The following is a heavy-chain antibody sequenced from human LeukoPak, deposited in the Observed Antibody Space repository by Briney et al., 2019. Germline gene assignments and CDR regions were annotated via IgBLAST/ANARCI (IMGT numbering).Heavy chain of an antibody. CDR1: GGSISSGDYY. J-gene: IGHJ4*02. V-gene: IGHV4-39*07. CDR2: MYLSGTT. CDR3: AGLVGRYSSGLYYYYFDY. D-gene: IGHD3-22*01. Sequence: SETLSLTCTVSGGSISSGDYYWSWIRQPPGKGLEWIGEMYLSGTTHSNPSVKSRVTISIDKSKNQFFLNLSSVTAADTAVYYCAGLVGRYSSGLYYYYFDYWGQGTLVTVSS.